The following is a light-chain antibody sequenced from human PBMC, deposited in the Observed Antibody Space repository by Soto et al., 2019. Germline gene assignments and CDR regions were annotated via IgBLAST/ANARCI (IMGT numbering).Light chain of an antibody. CDR1: QGVNNW. Sequence: DIQMTQSPSSVSASVGDRVTITCRASQGVNNWLAWYQQKPGKALKLLIYAASLLQSGVPSRLSGSGSGTDFTLTISSLQPEDFATYYWQRGYSFPRTFGGGTKVET. CDR3: QRGYSFPRT. V-gene: IGKV1-12*01. CDR2: AAS. J-gene: IGKJ4*01.